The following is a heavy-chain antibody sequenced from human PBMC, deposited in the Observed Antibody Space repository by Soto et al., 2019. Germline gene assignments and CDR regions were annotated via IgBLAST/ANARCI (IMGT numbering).Heavy chain of an antibody. CDR2: VYYSGST. J-gene: IGHJ4*02. CDR3: ARGHVYGDFWHLTRQAEPFIPFDY. V-gene: IGHV4-39*02. CDR1: RGSISSGTNY. Sequence: PSETLALTCTVSRGSISSGTNYWAWIRQPPGKGLEWIANVYYSGSTFYNPSLKSRVTISLDTSKNQFSLKLSSVTAADTAVYYCARGHVYGDFWHLTRQAEPFIPFDYWGQGTLVTVSS. D-gene: IGHD3-3*01.